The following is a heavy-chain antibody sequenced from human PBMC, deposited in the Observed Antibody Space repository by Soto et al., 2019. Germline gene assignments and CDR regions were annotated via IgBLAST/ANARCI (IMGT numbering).Heavy chain of an antibody. J-gene: IGHJ4*02. V-gene: IGHV1-69*02. CDR3: ASPIVGATN. Sequence: QVQLVQSGAEVKRPGSSVRVSCKASGGTFTSLTMSWVRQAPGQGLEWMGRSIPIFDIANYAQKFQGRVTITADTSTNTSYFDLSSLTSEDTAVYCCASPIVGATNWGQGTLVTVSS. CDR2: SIPIFDIA. CDR1: GGTFTSLT. D-gene: IGHD1-26*01.